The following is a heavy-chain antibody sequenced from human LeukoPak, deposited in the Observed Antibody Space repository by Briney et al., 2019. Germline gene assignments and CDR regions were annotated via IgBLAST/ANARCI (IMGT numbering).Heavy chain of an antibody. V-gene: IGHV5-51*01. J-gene: IGHJ2*01. Sequence: GESLKISCKGSGYSFTSYWIGWVRQMPGKGLEWMGIIYPGDSDTRYSPSFQGQVTISANKSISTAYLQWSSLKASDTAMYYCARHFDEADDYGDQGAYWYFDLWGRGTLVTVSS. CDR1: GYSFTSYW. CDR2: IYPGDSDT. CDR3: ARHFDEADDYGDQGAYWYFDL. D-gene: IGHD4-17*01.